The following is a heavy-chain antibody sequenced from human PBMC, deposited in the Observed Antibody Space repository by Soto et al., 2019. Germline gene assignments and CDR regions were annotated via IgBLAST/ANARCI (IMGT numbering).Heavy chain of an antibody. CDR2: IHYDGSST. J-gene: IGHJ4*02. V-gene: IGHV3-74*01. CDR1: GFTFSSYW. D-gene: IGHD5-18*01. Sequence: EMQLVESGGGLVQPGGSLRLSCAASGFTFSSYWMYWVRQVPGKGLVWVSRIHYDGSSTSYADSVKGRFTISRDNARNTLDLQMDSLRAEDTAVYYCARDYRNTALILWGQGTLVTVSS. CDR3: ARDYRNTALIL.